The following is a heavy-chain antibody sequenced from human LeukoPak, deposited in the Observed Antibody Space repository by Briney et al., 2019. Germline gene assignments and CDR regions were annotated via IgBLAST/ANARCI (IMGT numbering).Heavy chain of an antibody. CDR3: ARDGGSWHHPFYYFDY. CDR2: VNPNNGGT. CDR1: GYTFTGYY. J-gene: IGHJ4*02. D-gene: IGHD2-15*01. Sequence: ASVKVSCKASGYTFTGYYLHWVRQAPGQGLEWMGRVNPNNGGTNYAQKFQGRVTMTRDTSISTAYMELSRLRSDDTAVYYCARDGGSWHHPFYYFDYWGQGTLVTVSS. V-gene: IGHV1-2*06.